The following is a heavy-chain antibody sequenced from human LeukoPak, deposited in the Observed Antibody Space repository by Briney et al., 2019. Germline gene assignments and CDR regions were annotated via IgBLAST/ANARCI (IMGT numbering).Heavy chain of an antibody. D-gene: IGHD3-22*01. J-gene: IGHJ4*02. CDR1: GYTFTSYY. CDR2: INPSGGST. Sequence: ASVKVSCKASGYTFTSYYMHWVRQAPGQGLEWMGIINPSGGSTSYAQKFQGRVTMTRDTSTSTVYMELSSLRSEDTAVYYCARALEEYYDSSGYSLGYDYWGQGTLVTVSS. CDR3: ARALEEYYDSSGYSLGYDY. V-gene: IGHV1-46*01.